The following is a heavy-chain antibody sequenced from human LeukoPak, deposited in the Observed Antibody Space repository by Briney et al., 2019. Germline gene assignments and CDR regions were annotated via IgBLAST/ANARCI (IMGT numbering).Heavy chain of an antibody. D-gene: IGHD2-15*01. J-gene: IGHJ4*02. CDR2: IYYSGST. CDR3: ARSATPKGEYYFDY. Sequence: SETLSLTCTVSGGSISSGDYYWSWIRQPPGKGLEWIGYIYYSGSTYYNPSLKSRVTISVDTSKNQFSLKLSSVTAADTAVYYCARSATPKGEYYFDYWGQGTLVTVSS. V-gene: IGHV4-30-4*01. CDR1: GGSISSGDYY.